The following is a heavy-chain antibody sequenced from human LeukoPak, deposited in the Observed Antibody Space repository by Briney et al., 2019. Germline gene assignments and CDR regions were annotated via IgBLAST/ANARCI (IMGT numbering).Heavy chain of an antibody. CDR3: ANVYVSGSYHSKGPIDY. J-gene: IGHJ4*02. D-gene: IGHD3-10*01. V-gene: IGHV3-23*01. CDR1: GFTFSNHG. CDR2: ISPSGDIT. Sequence: PGGSLRLSCAASGFTFSNHGMNWVRQAPGKGLEWVSGISPSGDITYYADSVKGRFTISRDNSKNTLYLQMNSLRAEDTAVYYCANVYVSGSYHSKGPIDYWGQGTLVTVSS.